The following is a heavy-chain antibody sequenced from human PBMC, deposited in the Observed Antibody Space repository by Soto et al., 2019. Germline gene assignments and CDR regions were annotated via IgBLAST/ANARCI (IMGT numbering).Heavy chain of an antibody. CDR2: ISGSGGST. V-gene: IGHV3-23*01. D-gene: IGHD3-9*01. CDR3: AKRRRYVAWLGWFDS. CDR1: GFTFSSYA. J-gene: IGHJ5*01. Sequence: EVQLLESGGGLVQPGGSLRLSCAASGFTFSSYAMSWVRQAPGKGLEWVSAISGSGGSTYYAASVKGRFTISSDKSKNTLYRQMNSLRDADTALYYCAKRRRYVAWLGWFDSWGHGGVVTVSS.